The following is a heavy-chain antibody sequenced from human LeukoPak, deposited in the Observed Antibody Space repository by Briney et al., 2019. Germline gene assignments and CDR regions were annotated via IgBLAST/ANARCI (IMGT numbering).Heavy chain of an antibody. CDR2: ISYDGSNK. Sequence: GGSLRLSCAASGFTFSSYAMHWVRQAPGKGLEWVAVISYDGSNKYYADSVKGRFTISRDNSKNTLYLQMNSLRAEDTAVYYCARDRSYCSSTSCYAYGVWTFDYWGQGTLVTVPS. CDR1: GFTFSSYA. J-gene: IGHJ4*02. V-gene: IGHV3-30-3*01. D-gene: IGHD2-2*01. CDR3: ARDRSYCSSTSCYAYGVWTFDY.